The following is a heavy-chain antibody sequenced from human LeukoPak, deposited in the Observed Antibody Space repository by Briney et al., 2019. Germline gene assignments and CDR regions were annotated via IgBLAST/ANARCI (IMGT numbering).Heavy chain of an antibody. D-gene: IGHD5-12*01. CDR3: ARAGGYDSNYYYGMDV. V-gene: IGHV3-72*01. CDR2: IRNKPDSYAT. Sequence: PGGSLRLSCAASGFTFSDHYMDWVRQAPGKGLEWVGRIRNKPDSYATEYAASVKGRFTISRDDSKNSLYLQMNSLKTEDTAVYYCARAGGYDSNYYYGMDVWGQGATVTVSS. J-gene: IGHJ6*02. CDR1: GFTFSDHY.